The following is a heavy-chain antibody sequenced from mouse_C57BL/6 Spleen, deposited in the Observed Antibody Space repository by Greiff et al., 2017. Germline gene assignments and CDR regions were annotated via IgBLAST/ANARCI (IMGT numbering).Heavy chain of an antibody. D-gene: IGHD2-2*01. CDR3: TRHYGYEDYFDY. CDR2: IYPGNSDT. V-gene: IGHV1-5*01. CDR1: GYTFTSYW. Sequence: EVQLQQSGTVLARPGASVKMSCKTSGYTFTSYWMHWVKQRPGQGLEWIGAIYPGNSDTSYNQKFKGKAKLTAVTSTSTAYLERSSLTNEDSAVYYCTRHYGYEDYFDYWGQGTTLTVSS. J-gene: IGHJ2*01.